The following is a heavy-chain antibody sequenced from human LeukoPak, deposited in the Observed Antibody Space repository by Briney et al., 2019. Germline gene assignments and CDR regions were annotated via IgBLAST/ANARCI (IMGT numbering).Heavy chain of an antibody. CDR3: ARASYYYDTTGLGAVDI. CDR2: INWNSENI. D-gene: IGHD3-22*01. J-gene: IGHJ3*02. Sequence: PGGSLRLSCAASGVTFNDHAIYSVRQAPGQGLRGVSGINWNSENIGYADSVKGRFTISRDDAKRSLFLQMNSLRTEDTALYYCARASYYYDTTGLGAVDIWGQGTIVTVSS. V-gene: IGHV3-9*01. CDR1: GVTFNDHA.